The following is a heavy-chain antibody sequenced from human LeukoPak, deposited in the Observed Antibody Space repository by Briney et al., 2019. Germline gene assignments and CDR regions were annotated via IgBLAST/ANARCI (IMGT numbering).Heavy chain of an antibody. D-gene: IGHD5/OR15-5a*01. J-gene: IGHJ4*02. CDR1: GGTFSSYA. CDR2: IIPIFGTA. V-gene: IGHV1-69*05. Sequence: SVKVSCKASGGTFSSYAISWVRQAPGQGLEWMGGIIPIFGTANYAQKFQGRVTITTDESTSTAYMELSSLRSEDAAVYYCARCLGDMYYFDYWGQGTLVTVSS. CDR3: ARCLGDMYYFDY.